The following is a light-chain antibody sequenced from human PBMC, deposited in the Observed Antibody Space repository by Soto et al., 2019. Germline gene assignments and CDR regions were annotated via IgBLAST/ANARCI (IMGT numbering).Light chain of an antibody. CDR3: QQSYSTPWT. J-gene: IGKJ1*01. CDR1: QSISSY. CDR2: AAA. Sequence: IQMTQSPSSLSASVGDRVTITCRASQSISSYLNWYQQKPGKAPKLLIYAAASLQSGVPSRFSGSGSGTDVTLTISRLQPEYFAADCWQQSYSTPWTFGQGTKVEIK. V-gene: IGKV1-39*01.